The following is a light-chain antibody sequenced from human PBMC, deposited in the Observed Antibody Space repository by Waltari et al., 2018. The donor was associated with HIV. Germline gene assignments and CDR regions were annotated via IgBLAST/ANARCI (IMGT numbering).Light chain of an antibody. V-gene: IGKV1-9*01. CDR3: QQLATFPNT. CDR2: TAS. CDR1: QDISTY. J-gene: IGKJ2*01. Sequence: DIQLTQSPSFLSASLGDRVTITCRAGQDISTYLAWYQQKPGRAPTLLIHTASTLHTGVPSRFSGSGSGTAFALTINNVQPEDFATYYCQQLATFPNTFGQGTKLAIK.